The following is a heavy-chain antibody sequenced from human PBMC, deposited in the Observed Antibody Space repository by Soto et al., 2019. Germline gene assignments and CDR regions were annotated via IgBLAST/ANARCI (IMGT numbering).Heavy chain of an antibody. CDR3: ARTDKGDYVPPLDN. V-gene: IGHV1-18*01. Sequence: QIHLVQSGGEVKKPGASVKVSCKTSGYTFTTYGISWVRQAPGQGLEWMGWSTPFNDNTNYAQNLQSRVTMTTDTSTNTAYLELRSLTSDDTAVYYCARTDKGDYVPPLDNWGQGTLVTVSS. CDR2: STPFNDNT. J-gene: IGHJ4*02. CDR1: GYTFTTYG. D-gene: IGHD4-17*01.